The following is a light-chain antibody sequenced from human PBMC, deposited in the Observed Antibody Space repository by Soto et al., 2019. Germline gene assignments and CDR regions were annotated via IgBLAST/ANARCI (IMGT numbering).Light chain of an antibody. Sequence: EIVLTQSPATLSLPPGERATLSCRASQSVSNYLAWYQQKPGQAPRLLIYDASNRATGIPARFSGSGSGTDFTLTISSLEPEDFAIYYCQQRSNWPLLTFGGGTKVEIK. CDR3: QQRSNWPLLT. J-gene: IGKJ4*01. CDR2: DAS. V-gene: IGKV3-11*01. CDR1: QSVSNY.